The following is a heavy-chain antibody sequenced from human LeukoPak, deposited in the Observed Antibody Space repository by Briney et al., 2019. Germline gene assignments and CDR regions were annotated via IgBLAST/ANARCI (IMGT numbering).Heavy chain of an antibody. CDR1: GFTFSSYG. V-gene: IGHV3-30*18. D-gene: IGHD2-21*02. J-gene: IGHJ4*02. CDR2: ISYDGSNK. Sequence: GRSLRLSCAASGFTFSSYGMHWVRQAPGKGLEWVAVISYDGSNKYYADSVKGRFTISRDNSKNTLYLQMNSLRAEDTAVYYCAKVPGVTAIQYWGQGTLVTVSS. CDR3: AKVPGVTAIQY.